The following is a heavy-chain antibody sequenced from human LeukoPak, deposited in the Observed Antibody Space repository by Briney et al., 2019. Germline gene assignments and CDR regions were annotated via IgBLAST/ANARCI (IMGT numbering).Heavy chain of an antibody. CDR1: GGSISSSSYY. Sequence: PSETLSLTCTVSGGSISSSSYYWGWIRQPPGKGLEWIGSIYYSGSTYYHPSLKSRFTISVDTSKNQFSLKLSSVTAADTAVYYCARPPFWSGYYTGDHYYYMDVWGKGTTVTVSS. V-gene: IGHV4-39*01. D-gene: IGHD3-3*01. CDR2: IYYSGST. CDR3: ARPPFWSGYYTGDHYYYMDV. J-gene: IGHJ6*03.